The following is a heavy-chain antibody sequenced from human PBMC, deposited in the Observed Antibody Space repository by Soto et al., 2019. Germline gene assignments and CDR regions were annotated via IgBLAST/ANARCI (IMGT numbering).Heavy chain of an antibody. D-gene: IGHD2-2*01. CDR3: ARDSEYQLLILYCYYGMDV. J-gene: IGHJ6*02. CDR1: GFTFSSYA. CDR2: ISYDGSNK. Sequence: GGSLRLSCAASGFTFSSYAMHWVRQAPGKGLEWVAVISYDGSNKYYADSVKGRFTISRDNSKNTLYLQMNSLRAEDTAVCYCARDSEYQLLILYCYYGMDVWGQGTTVTVPS. V-gene: IGHV3-30-3*01.